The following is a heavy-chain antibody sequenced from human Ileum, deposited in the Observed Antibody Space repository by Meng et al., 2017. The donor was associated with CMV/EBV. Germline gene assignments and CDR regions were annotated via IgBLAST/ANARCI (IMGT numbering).Heavy chain of an antibody. J-gene: IGHJ6*01. CDR1: GYTFTSYD. CDR2: MNPNSGNT. V-gene: IGHV1-8*01. Sequence: ASVKVSCKASGYTFTSYDINWVRQATGQGLEWMGWMNPNSGNTGYAQKFQGRVTMTRNTSISTAYMELSSLRSEDTAVYYCARGAIVVVPAATPLEYYYYGLAV. D-gene: IGHD2-2*02. CDR3: ARGAIVVVPAATPLEYYYYGLAV.